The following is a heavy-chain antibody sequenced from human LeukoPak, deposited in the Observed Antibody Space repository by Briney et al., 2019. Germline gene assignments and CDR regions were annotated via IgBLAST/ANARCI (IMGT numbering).Heavy chain of an antibody. CDR3: AGEKYSNPNEDYYMDV. D-gene: IGHD6-6*01. J-gene: IGHJ6*03. CDR1: GYTFTSYA. CDR2: INTNTGNP. Sequence: ASVKVSCKASGYTFTSYAMNWVRQAPGQGLEWMGWINTNTGNPTYAQGFTGRFVFSLDTSVSTAYLQISSLKAEDTAVYYCAGEKYSNPNEDYYMDVWGKGTTVTVSS. V-gene: IGHV7-4-1*02.